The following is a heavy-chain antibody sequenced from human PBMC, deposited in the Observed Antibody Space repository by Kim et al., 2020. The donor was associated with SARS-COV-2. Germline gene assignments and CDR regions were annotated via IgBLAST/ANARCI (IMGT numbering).Heavy chain of an antibody. CDR1: GYTLTELS. CDR3: ATAPAYCGGDCPHWFDP. V-gene: IGHV1-24*01. D-gene: IGHD2-21*02. CDR2: FDPEDGET. J-gene: IGHJ5*02. Sequence: ASVKVSCKVSGYTLTELSMHWVRQAPGKGLEWMGGFDPEDGETIYAQKFQGRVTMTEDTSTDTAYMELSSLRSEDTAVYYCATAPAYCGGDCPHWFDPWGQGTLVTVSS.